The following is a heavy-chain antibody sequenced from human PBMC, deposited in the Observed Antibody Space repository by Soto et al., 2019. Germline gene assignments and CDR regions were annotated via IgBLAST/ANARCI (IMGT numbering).Heavy chain of an antibody. D-gene: IGHD3-16*01. V-gene: IGHV3-15*01. J-gene: IGHJ4*02. CDR1: GITFSDAW. CDR2: VKSIADAGTT. Sequence: GGSLRLSCAASGITFSDAWMTWVRQVPGKGLEWVGRVKSIADAGTTTYAAPVKGRFSISRDDSNSTLFLQMNSLKIEDTAVYYCTTGRYTFGLDSWGQGILVTVSS. CDR3: TTGRYTFGLDS.